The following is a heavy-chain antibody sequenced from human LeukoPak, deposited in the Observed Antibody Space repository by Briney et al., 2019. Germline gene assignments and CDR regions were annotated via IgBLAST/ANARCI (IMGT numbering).Heavy chain of an antibody. J-gene: IGHJ4*02. CDR1: GASISRYY. D-gene: IGHD6-13*01. CDR2: IYYSATT. Sequence: PSETLSLTCTVSGASISRYYWSWIRQPPGKGLEWIGYIYYSATTTYNPSLKSRVTISVDTSKNQFSLKLSSVTAADTAVYYCARAGYRSSMYSDWGQGTLVTVSS. CDR3: ARAGYRSSMYSD. V-gene: IGHV4-59*01.